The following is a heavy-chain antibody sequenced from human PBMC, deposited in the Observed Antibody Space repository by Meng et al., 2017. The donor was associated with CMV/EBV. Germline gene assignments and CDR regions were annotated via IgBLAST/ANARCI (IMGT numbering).Heavy chain of an antibody. D-gene: IGHD6-19*01. CDR3: ARDSAVAGVVDY. CDR2: IIYSGST. J-gene: IGHJ4*02. Sequence: LPLEAPGPGGPKPSETLDLIWTCYEGSRNSRTCYWGWIRQLPGKGVVESGSIIYSGSTYYTPSLKSRGPISVATSKNLCTLKLSSVTAAATAVYYCARDSAVAGVVDYWGQGTLVTVSS. V-gene: IGHV4-39*02. CDR1: EGSRNSRTCY.